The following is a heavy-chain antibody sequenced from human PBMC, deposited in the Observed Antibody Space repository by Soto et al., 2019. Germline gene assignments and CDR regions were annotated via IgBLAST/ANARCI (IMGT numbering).Heavy chain of an antibody. V-gene: IGHV3-30*18. CDR3: AKDGLNGYYTCHH. J-gene: IGHJ1*01. CDR1: GFTFSDYG. Sequence: QVQLVESGGGVVQPGRSLRLSCAASGFTFSDYGMHWVRQAPGKGLEWVALISFDGSYKYYADSVKGRFTISRDDSKNTLYLQMDSLRAEDTAMYYCAKDGLNGYYTCHHWGQGTLVTVSS. D-gene: IGHD3-3*01. CDR2: ISFDGSYK.